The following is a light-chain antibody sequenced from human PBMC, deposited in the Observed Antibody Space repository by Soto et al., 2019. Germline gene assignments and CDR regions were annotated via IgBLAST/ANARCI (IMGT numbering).Light chain of an antibody. CDR2: GAS. V-gene: IGKV3-15*01. Sequence: EIVMTQSPGTLSVSPGERATLSCRASQSLSGNLAWYQQKPGQAPRLLIYGASTRATGIPARFSGSESGAEFTLTISSLLSEDFAVYYCQQYYNWPLTFGGGTKADIK. CDR3: QQYYNWPLT. CDR1: QSLSGN. J-gene: IGKJ4*01.